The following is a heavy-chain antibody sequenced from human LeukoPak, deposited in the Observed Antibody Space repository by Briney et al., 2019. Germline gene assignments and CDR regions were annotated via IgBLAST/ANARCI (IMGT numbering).Heavy chain of an antibody. V-gene: IGHV4-34*01. D-gene: IGHD3-3*01. Sequence: SETLSLTCAVYGGSFSGYYWSWIRQPPWKGLEWIGEINHSGSTNYNPSLKSRVTISVDTSKDQFSLKLSFVTAADTAVYYCARGIGFWSGDMDVWGKGTTVTVSS. CDR2: INHSGST. CDR3: ARGIGFWSGDMDV. CDR1: GGSFSGYY. J-gene: IGHJ6*03.